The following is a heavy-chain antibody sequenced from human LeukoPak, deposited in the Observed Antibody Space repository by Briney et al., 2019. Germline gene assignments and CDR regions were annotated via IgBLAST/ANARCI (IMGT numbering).Heavy chain of an antibody. CDR3: ARGGVLRFLEHLDY. Sequence: ASVKVSCKASGDTFSSYYMHWVRQAPGQGLELMGIINPSGSSTTYAQKFQGRVTMTRDTSTSTVYMELSSLRSEDTAVYYCARGGVLRFLEHLDYWGQGTLVTVSS. CDR1: GDTFSSYY. J-gene: IGHJ4*02. D-gene: IGHD3-3*01. V-gene: IGHV1-46*01. CDR2: INPSGSST.